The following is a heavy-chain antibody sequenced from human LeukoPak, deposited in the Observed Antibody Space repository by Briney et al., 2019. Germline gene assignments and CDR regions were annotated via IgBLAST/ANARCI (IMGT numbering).Heavy chain of an antibody. D-gene: IGHD6-13*01. CDR3: ARDILGIAAAGDDAFDI. CDR1: GYTFTSYY. J-gene: IGHJ3*02. CDR2: INPSGGST. V-gene: IGHV1-46*01. Sequence: ASVKVSCKASGYTFTSYYMHWVRQAPGQGLEWMGIINPSGGSTSYAQKCQGRVTMTRDMSTSTVYMELSSLRSEDTAVYYCARDILGIAAAGDDAFDIWGQGTMVTVSS.